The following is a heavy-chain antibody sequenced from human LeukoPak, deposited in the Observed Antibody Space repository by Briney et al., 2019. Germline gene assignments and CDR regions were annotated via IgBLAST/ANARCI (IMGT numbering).Heavy chain of an antibody. D-gene: IGHD6-6*01. V-gene: IGHV3-23*01. CDR1: GFTFSSYD. CDR2: ISEIISGT. Sequence: PGGSLRLSCTASGFTFSSYDMSWVRQAPGKAXXXXXXISEIISGTYYADSVKGRFTISRDTSKNTLYLQMNSLRAEDTAIYYCARASSSSRPYYFDYWGQGTLVTVSS. CDR3: ARASSSSRPYYFDY. J-gene: IGHJ4*02.